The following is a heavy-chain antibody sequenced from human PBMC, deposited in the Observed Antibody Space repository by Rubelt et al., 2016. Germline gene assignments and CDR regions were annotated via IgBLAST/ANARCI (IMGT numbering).Heavy chain of an antibody. V-gene: IGHV3-7*01. Sequence: EVQLVESGGGLVQPGGSLRLSCAASGFMFSNSWMTWVRQAPGKGLEWVASIKLDGSEIYYVDSVRGRFTISRDNAKNSLFLHMHSLRAEDTAVYYCARADGYTVTIDVWGQGTLVTVSS. CDR3: ARADGYTVTIDV. J-gene: IGHJ4*02. D-gene: IGHD4-17*01. CDR2: IKLDGSEI. CDR1: GFMFSNSW.